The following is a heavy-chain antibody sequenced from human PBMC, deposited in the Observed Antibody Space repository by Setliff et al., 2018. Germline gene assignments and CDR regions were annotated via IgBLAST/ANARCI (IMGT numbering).Heavy chain of an antibody. CDR1: GFIFSSLW. D-gene: IGHD1-7*01. CDR2: INQEGSGR. Sequence: GGSLRLSCEASGFIFSSLWMSWVRQAPGRGLEWVANINQEGSGRYYVDSVKGRFSISRDNAKSSLYLQMSSLRADDTAVYYCAKPRVELRWGFESWGQGTPVTVSS. V-gene: IGHV3-7*01. CDR3: AKPRVELRWGFES. J-gene: IGHJ4*02.